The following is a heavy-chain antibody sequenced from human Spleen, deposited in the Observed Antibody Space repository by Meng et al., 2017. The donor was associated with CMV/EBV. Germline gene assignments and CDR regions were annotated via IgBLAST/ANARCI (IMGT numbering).Heavy chain of an antibody. D-gene: IGHD3-3*01. CDR3: VREAFWSGSDY. CDR1: GFTFSPYS. Sequence: GESLKISCAASGFTFSPYSMNWVRQAPGKGLVWVSRINGDGSSPMYADSVKGRFTISRDNARNTLYLQMNSLRADDTAVYFCVREAFWSGSDYWGQGTLVTVSS. V-gene: IGHV3-74*03. J-gene: IGHJ4*02. CDR2: INGDGSSP.